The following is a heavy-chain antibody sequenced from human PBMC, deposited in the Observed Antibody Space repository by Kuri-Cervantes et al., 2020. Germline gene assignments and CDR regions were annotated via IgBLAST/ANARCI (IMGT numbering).Heavy chain of an antibody. CDR1: GYTFTGYY. J-gene: IGHJ5*02. V-gene: IGHV1-2*02. Sequence: ASVKVSCRASGYTFTGYYMHWVRQAPGPGLEWMGWINPNSSGTNYAQKFQGRVTMTRDTSISTAYMELSRLRSDDTAVYYCARRDSSGGAYVFDPWGQGTLVTVSS. D-gene: IGHD6-19*01. CDR3: ARRDSSGGAYVFDP. CDR2: INPNSSGT.